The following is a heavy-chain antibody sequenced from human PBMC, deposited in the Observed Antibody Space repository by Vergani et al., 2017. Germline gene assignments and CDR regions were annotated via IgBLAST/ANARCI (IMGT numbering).Heavy chain of an antibody. CDR2: IYTSGST. D-gene: IGHD4-23*01. CDR1: GGSISSGSYY. CDR3: ARRTVVTGYFEL. Sequence: QVQLQESGPGLVKPSQTLSLTCTVSGGSISSGSYYWSWIRQPAGKGLEWIGRIYTSGSTNYNPSLKSRVTISVDTSKNQFTLKLSSVTAADTAVYYCARRTVVTGYFELWGRGTLVTVSS. V-gene: IGHV4-61*02. J-gene: IGHJ2*01.